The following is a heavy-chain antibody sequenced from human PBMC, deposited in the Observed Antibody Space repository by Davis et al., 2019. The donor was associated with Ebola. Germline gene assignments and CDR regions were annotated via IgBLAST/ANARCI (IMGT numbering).Heavy chain of an antibody. CDR3: ATDLSPRTSGTTFDY. V-gene: IGHV3-7*01. CDR1: GFSFSSYW. CDR2: INHDGYEK. D-gene: IGHD4-17*01. J-gene: IGHJ4*02. Sequence: GESLKISCAASGFSFSSYWMSWVRQAPGKGLEWVANINHDGYEKNFVDHMRGRVTISRDNAKKSMYLQMNSVSAEDTGIYYCATDLSPRTSGTTFDYWGQGTLVTVSS.